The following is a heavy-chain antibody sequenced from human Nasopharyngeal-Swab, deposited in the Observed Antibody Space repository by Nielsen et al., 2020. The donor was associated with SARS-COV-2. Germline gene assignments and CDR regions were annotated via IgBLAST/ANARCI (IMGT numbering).Heavy chain of an antibody. CDR3: ARSDTAMVIDDY. V-gene: IGHV5-51*01. J-gene: IGHJ4*02. CDR2: IYPRDSNT. D-gene: IGHD5-18*01. CDR1: GYDFHNYW. Sequence: GESLKISCKGSGYDFHNYWIAWVRQMPGKGLEWMGLIYPRDSNTKYSPSFQGQVTISADKSISTAYLQWSSLKASDTAMYYCARSDTAMVIDDYWGQGTLVTVSS.